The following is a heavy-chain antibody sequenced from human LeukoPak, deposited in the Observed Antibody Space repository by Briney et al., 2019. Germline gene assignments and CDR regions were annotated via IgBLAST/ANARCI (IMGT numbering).Heavy chain of an antibody. V-gene: IGHV4-39*07. D-gene: IGHD2-15*01. J-gene: IGHJ3*02. CDR1: GGSLSSSYYY. CDR2: VYYSGTT. Sequence: SETLSLTCTVSGGSLSSSYYYWGWIRQPPGKGLEWIGSVYYSGTTYYSPSLQSRVTMSVHTSKNQFSLKLSSVTAADTAVYYCARLGRRGYCSGGSCSRTDAFDIWGQGTMVTVSS. CDR3: ARLGRRGYCSGGSCSRTDAFDI.